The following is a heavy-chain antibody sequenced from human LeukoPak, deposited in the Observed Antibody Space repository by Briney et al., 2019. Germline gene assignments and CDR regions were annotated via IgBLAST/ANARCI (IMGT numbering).Heavy chain of an antibody. CDR3: ARHYSNYYY. J-gene: IGHJ4*02. Sequence: SETLSLTCAVSGYFISSGYYWGWIRQPPGKGLEWIGSIYHSGSTYYNPSLKSRVTISVDTSKNQFSLKLSSVTAADTAVYYCARHYSNYYYWGQGTLVTVSS. CDR2: IYHSGST. V-gene: IGHV4-38-2*01. D-gene: IGHD4-11*01. CDR1: GYFISSGYY.